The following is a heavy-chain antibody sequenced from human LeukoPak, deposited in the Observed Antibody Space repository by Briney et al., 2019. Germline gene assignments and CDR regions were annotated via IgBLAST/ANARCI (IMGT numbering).Heavy chain of an antibody. V-gene: IGHV4-38-2*02. J-gene: IGHJ4*02. CDR1: GYSITSGYY. D-gene: IGHD2-15*01. CDR3: ATRGALYSPHYN. CDR2: IYHHGST. Sequence: SETLSLTCTVSGYSITSGYYWGWIRQPPGKGLEWIGTIYHHGSTYYSPSLKSRVTISVDTSKNQFSLKLSSVTAADTAVYYCATRGALYSPHYNWGQGTLVTVSS.